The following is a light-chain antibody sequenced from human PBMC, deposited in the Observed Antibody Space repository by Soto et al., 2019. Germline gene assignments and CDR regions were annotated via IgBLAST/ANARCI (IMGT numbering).Light chain of an antibody. V-gene: IGKV3-15*01. CDR2: GAS. CDR1: QCVSSN. J-gene: IGKJ4*01. Sequence: EKVMTQSPATLSVSPGERATLSCRASQCVSSNLAWYQQKPGQAPRLLIYGASTRATGIPARFSGSGSGTEFTLTISSLQSEDFAVYYCQQYNNWPLTFGGGTKLEIK. CDR3: QQYNNWPLT.